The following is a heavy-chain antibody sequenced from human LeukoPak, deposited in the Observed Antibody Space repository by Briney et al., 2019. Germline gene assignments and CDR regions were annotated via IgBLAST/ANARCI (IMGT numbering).Heavy chain of an antibody. CDR1: GGSISSYY. J-gene: IGHJ5*02. Sequence: SETLSLTCTVSGGSISSYYWSWIRQPAGKGLEWIGRIYTSGSTNYNPSLKSRVTMSVDTSKNQFSLKLSSVTAADTAVYYCARDQNWNYAPWFDPWGQGTLVTVSS. V-gene: IGHV4-4*07. D-gene: IGHD1-7*01. CDR3: ARDQNWNYAPWFDP. CDR2: IYTSGST.